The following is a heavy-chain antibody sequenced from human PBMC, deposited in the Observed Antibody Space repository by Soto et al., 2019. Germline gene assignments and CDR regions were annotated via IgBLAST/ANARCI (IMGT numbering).Heavy chain of an antibody. CDR1: GYSIRSYF. CDR2: IPYSGGP. CDR3: ASSKMGLISVLET. Sequence: SETLSLTCAVSGYSIRSYFWSWIRQPPGKGLEWIGYIPYSGGPTYNPSLKSRVTISIDTSKKQFSLKMTSVTAADTAVYYCASSKMGLISVLETWGQGTLVTVSS. D-gene: IGHD2-8*01. V-gene: IGHV4-59*01. J-gene: IGHJ5*02.